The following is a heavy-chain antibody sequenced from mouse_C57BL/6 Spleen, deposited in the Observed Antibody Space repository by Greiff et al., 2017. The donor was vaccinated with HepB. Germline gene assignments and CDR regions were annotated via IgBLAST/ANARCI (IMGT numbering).Heavy chain of an antibody. Sequence: VQLQQSGAELARPGASVKMSCKASGYTFTSYTMHWVKQRPGQGLEWIGYINPSSGYTKYNQKFKDKATLTADKSSSTAYMQLRRLTSEDSAVYYCARGGYYGGFDYWGQGTTLTVSS. D-gene: IGHD1-1*01. V-gene: IGHV1-4*01. CDR1: GYTFTSYT. J-gene: IGHJ2*01. CDR2: INPSSGYT. CDR3: ARGGYYGGFDY.